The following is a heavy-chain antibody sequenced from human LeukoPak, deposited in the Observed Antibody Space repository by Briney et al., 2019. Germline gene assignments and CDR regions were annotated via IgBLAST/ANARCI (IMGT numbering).Heavy chain of an antibody. CDR3: ASGDCSSTSCYSF. J-gene: IGHJ4*02. Sequence: ASVKVSCKASGYAFTSYDINWVRQATGQGLEWMGWMNPNSGKTACAQKFQGRVTITRNTSISTAYMEVSSLRSEDTAVYYCASGDCSSTSCYSFWGQGTLVTVSS. CDR2: MNPNSGKT. V-gene: IGHV1-8*03. CDR1: GYAFTSYD. D-gene: IGHD2-2*01.